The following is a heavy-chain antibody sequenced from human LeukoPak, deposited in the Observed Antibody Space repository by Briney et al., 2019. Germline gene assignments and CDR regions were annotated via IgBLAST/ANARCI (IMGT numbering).Heavy chain of an antibody. Sequence: PSETLSLTCTVSGGSVSSGSYYWSWIRQPPGKGLEWIGNINYSGSTKYNPSLKSRVVMSVDTSKNQFSLKLSSVTAADTAVYYCAKDIYGSGSYYGNGLDVWGRGTTVTVSS. V-gene: IGHV4-61*01. J-gene: IGHJ6*02. CDR3: AKDIYGSGSYYGNGLDV. D-gene: IGHD3-10*01. CDR1: GGSVSSGSYY. CDR2: INYSGST.